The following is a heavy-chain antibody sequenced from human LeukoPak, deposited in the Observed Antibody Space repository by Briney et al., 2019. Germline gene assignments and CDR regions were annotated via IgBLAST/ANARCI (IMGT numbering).Heavy chain of an antibody. CDR2: ISGSDTTI. CDR3: ARLWLGSLDY. CDR1: GFTFSDYY. J-gene: IGHJ4*02. D-gene: IGHD6-19*01. Sequence: GGSLRLSCAASGFTFSDYYKTWIRQAPGKGLEWVSYISGSDTTIYYADSVKGRFIISRDNAKNSLYLQMNSLRAEDTAVYYCARLWLGSLDYWGQGTLVTVSS. V-gene: IGHV3-11*01.